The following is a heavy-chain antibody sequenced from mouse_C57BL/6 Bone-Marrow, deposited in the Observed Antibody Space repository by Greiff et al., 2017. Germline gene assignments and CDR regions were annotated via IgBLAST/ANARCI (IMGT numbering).Heavy chain of an antibody. CDR2: ISSGSSTI. CDR1: GFTFSDYG. D-gene: IGHD3-2*02. J-gene: IGHJ2*01. CDR3: ARGRLPHY. Sequence: EVKVVESGGGLVKPGGSLKLSCAASGFTFSDYGMHWVRQAPEKGLEWVAYISSGSSTIYYADTVKGRFTISRDNAKNTLFLQMTSLRSEDTAMYYCARGRLPHYWGQATTLTVSS. V-gene: IGHV5-17*01.